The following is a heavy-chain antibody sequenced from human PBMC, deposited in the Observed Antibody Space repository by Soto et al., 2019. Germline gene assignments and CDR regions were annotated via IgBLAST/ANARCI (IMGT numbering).Heavy chain of an antibody. CDR2: INPNTGAT. CDR1: GYTFTAYY. Sequence: GASVKVSCKASGYTFTAYYMHWVRQAPGQGLVWMGWINPNTGATNYAQKFQGWVTLTRDTSISTAYMELSSLRSEDTAVYYCASDFWSGYWYYWGQGTLVTVSS. D-gene: IGHD3-3*01. V-gene: IGHV1-2*04. J-gene: IGHJ4*02. CDR3: ASDFWSGYWYY.